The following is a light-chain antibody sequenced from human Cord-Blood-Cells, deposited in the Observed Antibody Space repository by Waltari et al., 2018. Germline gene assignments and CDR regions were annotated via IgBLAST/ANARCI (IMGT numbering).Light chain of an antibody. CDR1: RGSIASNY. CDR2: EDN. Sequence: NFMLTQPHSVSESPGKTVTISCTRRRGSIASNYVQWYQQRPGSSPTTVIYEDNQRPSGVPDRFSGSIDSSSNSASLTISGLKTEDEADYYCQSYDSSIRVFGGGTKLTVL. J-gene: IGLJ2*01. CDR3: QSYDSSIRV. V-gene: IGLV6-57*01.